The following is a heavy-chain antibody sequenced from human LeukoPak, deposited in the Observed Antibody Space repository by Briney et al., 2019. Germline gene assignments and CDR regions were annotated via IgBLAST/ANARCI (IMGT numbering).Heavy chain of an antibody. Sequence: PGGSLRLPCAASGFTFSSYWMSWVRQAPGKGLEWVANIKQDGSEKYYVDSVKGRFTIPRDNAKNSLYLQMNSLRAEDTAVYYCARERYNWNYGDYDAFDIWGQGTMVTASS. CDR1: GFTFSSYW. D-gene: IGHD1-7*01. J-gene: IGHJ3*02. CDR3: ARERYNWNYGDYDAFDI. V-gene: IGHV3-7*01. CDR2: IKQDGSEK.